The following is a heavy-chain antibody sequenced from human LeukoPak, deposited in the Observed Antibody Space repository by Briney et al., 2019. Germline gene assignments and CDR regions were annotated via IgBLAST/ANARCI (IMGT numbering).Heavy chain of an antibody. CDR2: INPNSGDT. Sequence: GASVKVSCKASGYILTAYYMHWVRQAPGQGLEWMGWINPNSGDTSYAQRFQGRVTMTRDTSISTAYMELSRLRSDDTAVYYCARELHEDYYDSSGYRNWFDPWGQGTLVTVSS. CDR3: ARELHEDYYDSSGYRNWFDP. CDR1: GYILTAYY. D-gene: IGHD3-22*01. J-gene: IGHJ5*02. V-gene: IGHV1-2*02.